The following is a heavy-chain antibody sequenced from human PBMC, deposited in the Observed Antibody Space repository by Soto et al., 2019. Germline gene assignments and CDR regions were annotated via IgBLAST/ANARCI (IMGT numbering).Heavy chain of an antibody. J-gene: IGHJ3*02. CDR2: ISSGSSVI. Sequence: EVQLVESGGGLVKPGASLRLSCVASDSTFRSYSMNWVRQAPGRGLEWVSIISSGSSVIFYADSMKGRFTISRDNAKNSLYLQMNSLRAEDTAVYYCARGGRGYTKDDTFDIWGQGTRVTVSS. CDR1: DSTFRSYS. V-gene: IGHV3-21*01. CDR3: ARGGRGYTKDDTFDI. D-gene: IGHD2-2*02.